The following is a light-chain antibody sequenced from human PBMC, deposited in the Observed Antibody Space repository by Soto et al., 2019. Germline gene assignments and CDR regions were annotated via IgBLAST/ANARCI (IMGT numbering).Light chain of an antibody. Sequence: QSVLTQPPSASGTPGQRVTISCSGSSSNIGSNYVYWYQQLPGTAPKLLIYRNNQRPSGVPDRFSGSKSGTSASLAIGGLRSEDEADYYCAAWDDSLSGQGVFGGGTQLTVL. V-gene: IGLV1-47*01. CDR3: AAWDDSLSGQGV. J-gene: IGLJ3*02. CDR2: RNN. CDR1: SSNIGSNY.